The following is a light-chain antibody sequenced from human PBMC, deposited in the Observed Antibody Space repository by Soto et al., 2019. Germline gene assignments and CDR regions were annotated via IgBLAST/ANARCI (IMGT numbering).Light chain of an antibody. V-gene: IGKV3-11*01. CDR3: QQCNNWPPIT. CDR1: QGVGNC. J-gene: IGKJ5*01. CDR2: DIS. Sequence: EIVLTQSPVTLSLSPGERATISCRASQGVGNCLAWYQQRPGQAPRRLIYDISRRAPGIPTRFSGSGSGTDFTLPISSLEHEDYGVDYCQQCNNWPPITFGQGTRLETK.